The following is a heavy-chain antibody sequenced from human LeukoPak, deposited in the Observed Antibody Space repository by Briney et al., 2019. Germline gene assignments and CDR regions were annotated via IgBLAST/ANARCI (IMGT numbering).Heavy chain of an antibody. CDR1: GYTLTELS. Sequence: ASVKVSCKVSGYTLTELSMRWVRQAPGKGLEWMGGFDPEDGETIYAQKFQGRVTMTEDTSTDTAYMELSSLRSEDTAVYYCATYQRGLGWYSGSYYKTRRYFDLWGRGTLVTVSS. CDR2: FDPEDGET. D-gene: IGHD1-26*01. V-gene: IGHV1-24*01. CDR3: ATYQRGLGWYSGSYYKTRRYFDL. J-gene: IGHJ2*01.